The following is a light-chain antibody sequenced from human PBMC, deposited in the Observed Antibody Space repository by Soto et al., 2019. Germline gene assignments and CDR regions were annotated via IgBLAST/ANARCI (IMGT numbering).Light chain of an antibody. CDR1: SSDVGSYNT. CDR2: DVN. V-gene: IGLV2-14*03. Sequence: QAVVTQPASVSGSPGQSIAISCTGTSSDVGSYNTVSWYQQYPGKAPKLMIHDVNNRPSGISDRFSGSNSGNTASLTISGLLAEDEADYYCRSFTSSTSYVFGTGTKLTVL. CDR3: RSFTSSTSYV. J-gene: IGLJ1*01.